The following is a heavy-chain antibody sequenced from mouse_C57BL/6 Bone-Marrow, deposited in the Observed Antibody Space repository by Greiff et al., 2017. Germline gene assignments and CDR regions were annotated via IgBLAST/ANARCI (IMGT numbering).Heavy chain of an antibody. D-gene: IGHD4-1*01. Sequence: QVQLQQSGAELVKPGASVKLSCKASGYTFTSYWMHWVKQRPGQGLEWIGMIHPNSGSTNYNEKFKSKATLTVDKSSSTAYMQLSSLTSEDSAVYYCARKDWGGFDYGGQGTTLTVSS. CDR1: GYTFTSYW. V-gene: IGHV1-64*01. CDR3: ARKDWGGFDY. J-gene: IGHJ2*01. CDR2: IHPNSGST.